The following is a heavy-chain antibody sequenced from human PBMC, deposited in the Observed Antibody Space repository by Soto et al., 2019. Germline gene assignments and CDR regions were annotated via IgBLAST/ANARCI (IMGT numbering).Heavy chain of an antibody. Sequence: AGRSLRLSCTSSVFTVISNHMSWVLRAPGKGLEWVSVIYNDGSTYYADSVKGRFTISRDNSKNTLYLQMNSLRAEDTAVYYCATDLYGVLDSWGQGTLVTVSS. CDR3: ATDLYGVLDS. V-gene: IGHV3-53*01. CDR2: IYNDGST. D-gene: IGHD3-10*02. CDR1: VFTVISNH. J-gene: IGHJ5*01.